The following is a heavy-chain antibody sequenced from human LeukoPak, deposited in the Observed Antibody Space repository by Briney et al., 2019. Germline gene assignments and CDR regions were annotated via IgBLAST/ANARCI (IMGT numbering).Heavy chain of an antibody. V-gene: IGHV4-38-2*02. J-gene: IGHJ4*02. CDR3: ARGPENWNYVSHFDY. CDR2: IYHSGST. CDR1: GYSISSGYY. D-gene: IGHD1-7*01. Sequence: SETLSLTCTVSGYSISSGYYWGWIRQPPGKGLEWIGSIYHSGSTYYNPSLKSRVTISVDTSKNQFSLKLSSVTAADTAVYYCARGPENWNYVSHFDYWGQGTLVTVSS.